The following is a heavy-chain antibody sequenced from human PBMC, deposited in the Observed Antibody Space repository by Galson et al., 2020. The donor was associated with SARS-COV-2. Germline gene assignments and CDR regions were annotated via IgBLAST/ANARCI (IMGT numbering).Heavy chain of an antibody. CDR2: ISHSGGT. Sequence: SETLSLTCAVSGTSISSGSYSWNWIRQPPGKGLEWIGYISHSGGTYYNPSLKSRVTISGDRSKNKFSLRLSSVTAADTAVYYCARLHYGEYAPEAFDIWGPGTRVTVAS. CDR1: GTSISSGSYS. V-gene: IGHV4-30-2*01. D-gene: IGHD4-17*01. J-gene: IGHJ3*02. CDR3: ARLHYGEYAPEAFDI.